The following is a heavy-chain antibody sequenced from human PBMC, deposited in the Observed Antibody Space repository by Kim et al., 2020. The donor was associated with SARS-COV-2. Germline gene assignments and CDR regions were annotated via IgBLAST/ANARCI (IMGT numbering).Heavy chain of an antibody. CDR1: GFTFSSYS. Sequence: GGSLRLSCAASGFTFSSYSMNWVRQAPGKGLEWVSSISSSSSYIYYADSVKGRFTISRDNAKNSLYLQMNSLRAEDTAVYYCARVGYCSSTSCYLGVDYYYYYGMDVWGQGTTVTVSS. V-gene: IGHV3-21*01. J-gene: IGHJ6*02. CDR2: ISSSSSYI. CDR3: ARVGYCSSTSCYLGVDYYYYYGMDV. D-gene: IGHD2-2*01.